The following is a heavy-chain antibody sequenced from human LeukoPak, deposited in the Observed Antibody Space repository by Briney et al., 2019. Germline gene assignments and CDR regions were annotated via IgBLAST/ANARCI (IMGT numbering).Heavy chain of an antibody. J-gene: IGHJ5*02. CDR3: ARDLGCSTSSCRYNWFDP. D-gene: IGHD2-2*01. Sequence: GGSLRLSCVASGFTVSSNYMSWVRQAPGKGLEWVAFISQSGGRSTDYADSVRGRFTISRDNSEDTLYLQMNSLRAEDTAVYHCARDLGCSTSSCRYNWFDPWGQGTLVTVSS. CDR1: GFTVSSNY. V-gene: IGHV3-23*01. CDR2: ISQSGGRST.